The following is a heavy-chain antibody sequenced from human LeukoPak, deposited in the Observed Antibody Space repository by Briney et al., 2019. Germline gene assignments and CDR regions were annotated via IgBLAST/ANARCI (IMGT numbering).Heavy chain of an antibody. CDR1: GFTFSSYA. V-gene: IGHV3-30*04. Sequence: GGSLRLSCAASGFTFSSYAMHWVRRAPGKGLEWVAVISYDGSNKYYADSVRGRFTISRDNSENTLYLQMNSLRTEDTAVHYCARDRSLYYYYGMDVWGQGTTVTVSS. CDR2: ISYDGSNK. J-gene: IGHJ6*02. CDR3: ARDRSLYYYYGMDV. D-gene: IGHD3-10*01.